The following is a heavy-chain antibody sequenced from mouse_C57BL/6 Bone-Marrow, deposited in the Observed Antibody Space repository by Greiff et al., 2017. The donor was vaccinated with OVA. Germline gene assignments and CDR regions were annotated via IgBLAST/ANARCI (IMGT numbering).Heavy chain of an antibody. D-gene: IGHD2-3*01. Sequence: DVKLVESGGGLVQPGGSLSLSCAASGFTFTDYYMSWVRQPPGKALEWLGFIRNKANGYATEYSASVKGRFTISRDNSQSILYLQMNALRAEDSATYYCARSRWFLFAYWGQGTLVTVSA. CDR3: ARSRWFLFAY. J-gene: IGHJ3*01. V-gene: IGHV7-3*01. CDR2: IRNKANGYAT. CDR1: GFTFTDYY.